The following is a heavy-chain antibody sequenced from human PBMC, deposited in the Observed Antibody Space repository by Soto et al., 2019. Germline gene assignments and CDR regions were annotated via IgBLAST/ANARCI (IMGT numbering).Heavy chain of an antibody. CDR2: INPSGGST. V-gene: IGHV1-46*03. D-gene: IGHD6-19*01. J-gene: IGHJ5*02. Sequence: ASVKVSCKASGYTFTSYYMRWVRQAPGQGLEWMGIINPSGGSTSYAQKFQGRVTMTRDTSTSTVYMELSSLRSEDTAVYYCARDGIGIAVAGTRDHWFDPWGQGTLVTVSS. CDR3: ARDGIGIAVAGTRDHWFDP. CDR1: GYTFTSYY.